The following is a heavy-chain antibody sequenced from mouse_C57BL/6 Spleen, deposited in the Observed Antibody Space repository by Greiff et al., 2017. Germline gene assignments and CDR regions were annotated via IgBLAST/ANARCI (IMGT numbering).Heavy chain of an antibody. CDR2: IDPEDGDT. CDR1: GFNIKDYY. Sequence: VQLQQSGAELVRPGASVKLSCTASGFNIKDYYMHWVKQRPEQGLEWIGRIDPEDGDTEYAPKFQGKATMTADTSSNTAYLQLSSLTSEDTAVYYCTTSSIYEGYSYYAMDYWGQGTSVTVSS. D-gene: IGHD2-3*01. V-gene: IGHV14-1*01. J-gene: IGHJ4*01. CDR3: TTSSIYEGYSYYAMDY.